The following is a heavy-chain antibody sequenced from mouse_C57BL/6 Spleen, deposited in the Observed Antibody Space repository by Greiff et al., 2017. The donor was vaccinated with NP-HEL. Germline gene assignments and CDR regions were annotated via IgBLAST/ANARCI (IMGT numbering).Heavy chain of an antibody. V-gene: IGHV1-50*01. D-gene: IGHD3-2*02. J-gene: IGHJ2*01. Sequence: VQLQQPGAELVKPGASVKLSCKASGSTFTSYWMQWVKQRPGQGLEWIGEIDPSDSSTNYTQQFKGKATLTVDTSSSTAYMQLSSLTSEDSAVYYCARRAAQATFDYWGQGTTLSVSS. CDR2: IDPSDSST. CDR1: GSTFTSYW. CDR3: ARRAAQATFDY.